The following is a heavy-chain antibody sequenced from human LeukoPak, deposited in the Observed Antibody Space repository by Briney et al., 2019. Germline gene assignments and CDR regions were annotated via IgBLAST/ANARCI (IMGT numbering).Heavy chain of an antibody. CDR3: ARWGAGTKALDY. CDR2: ISDSGSST. Sequence: GGSLRLSCAASGFTFSSYAMSWVRQAPGKGLEWVSGISDSGSSTNYAASVKGRFTISRDNAKNSLYLQMNSLRVEDTAVYYCARWGAGTKALDYWGQGTLVTVSS. V-gene: IGHV3-23*01. J-gene: IGHJ4*02. D-gene: IGHD1-1*01. CDR1: GFTFSSYA.